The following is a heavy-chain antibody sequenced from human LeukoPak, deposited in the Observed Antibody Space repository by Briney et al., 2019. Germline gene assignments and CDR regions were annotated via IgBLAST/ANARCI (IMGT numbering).Heavy chain of an antibody. V-gene: IGHV4-34*01. Sequence: SETLSLTCAVYGGSFSGYYWGWIRQPPGKGLEWIGGIHYSGNTYYNPSLKSRVTISVDTSKNQFSLKLSSVTAADTAVYYCARLGAGPTYYDFWSGYSSFYFDYWGQGTLVTVSS. CDR1: GGSFSGYY. CDR2: IHYSGNT. D-gene: IGHD3-3*01. J-gene: IGHJ4*02. CDR3: ARLGAGPTYYDFWSGYSSFYFDY.